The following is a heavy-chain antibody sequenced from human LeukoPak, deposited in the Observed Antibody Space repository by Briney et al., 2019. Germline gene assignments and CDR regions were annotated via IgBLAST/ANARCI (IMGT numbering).Heavy chain of an antibody. J-gene: IGHJ4*02. V-gene: IGHV4-39*01. Sequence: SETLSLTCTVSGGSISSSSYYWGWIRQPPGKGLEWIGSICYSGSTYYNPSLKSRVTISVDTSKNQFSLKLSSVTAADTAVYYCARRMFRGGYCSSTSCYTFDYWGQGTLVTVSS. CDR3: ARRMFRGGYCSSTSCYTFDY. CDR1: GGSISSSSYY. D-gene: IGHD2-2*02. CDR2: ICYSGST.